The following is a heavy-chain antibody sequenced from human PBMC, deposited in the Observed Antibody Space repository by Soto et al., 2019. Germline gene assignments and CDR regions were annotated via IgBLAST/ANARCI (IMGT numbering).Heavy chain of an antibody. CDR3: ARRGSGSYSDY. V-gene: IGHV4-39*01. J-gene: IGHJ4*02. Sequence: QLQLQESGPGLVKPSETLSLTCTVSGGSISSSSYYWGWIRQPPGKGLEWIGSIYYSGSTYYNPSLKRRVTISVATSKNQFSLKLSSVTAADTAVYYCARRGSGSYSDYWGQGTLVTVSS. D-gene: IGHD3-10*01. CDR1: GGSISSSSYY. CDR2: IYYSGST.